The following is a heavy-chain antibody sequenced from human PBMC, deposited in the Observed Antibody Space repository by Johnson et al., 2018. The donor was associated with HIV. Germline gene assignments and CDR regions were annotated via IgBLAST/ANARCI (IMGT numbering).Heavy chain of an antibody. CDR3: TAALRVKGI. Sequence: VLLVESGGGVVQPGGSLRLSCAASGFTFSSYGMHWVRQAPGKGLEWVGRIRSKTDGGITDYAAPVKGRFTISRDDSKNTLYLQMNSLKTEDTAVYYCTAALRVKGIWGQGTMVTVSS. CDR2: IRSKTDGGIT. J-gene: IGHJ3*02. V-gene: IGHV3-15*01. D-gene: IGHD2-15*01. CDR1: GFTFSSYG.